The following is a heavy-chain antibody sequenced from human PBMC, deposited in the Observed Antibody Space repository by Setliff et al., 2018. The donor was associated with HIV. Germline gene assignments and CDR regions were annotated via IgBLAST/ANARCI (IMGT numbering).Heavy chain of an antibody. V-gene: IGHV4-4*07. J-gene: IGHJ6*03. CDR3: ARETYYYDNPQYYYYYMDV. CDR1: GDSISGQY. CDR2: IHSTGST. D-gene: IGHD3-22*01. Sequence: SETLSLTCTVSGDSISGQYWSWIRQPAGKGLEWIGRIHSTGSTHYNPSLKSRVTMSVDTSKNQFSLKLSSVTAADTAVYYCARETYYYDNPQYYYYYMDVWGKGTTVTVSS.